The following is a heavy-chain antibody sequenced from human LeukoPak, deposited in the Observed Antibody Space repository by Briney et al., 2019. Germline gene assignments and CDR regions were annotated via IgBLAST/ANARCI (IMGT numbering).Heavy chain of an antibody. CDR2: ISAYNSNT. J-gene: IGHJ4*02. Sequence: VASVAVSCTASVYAFTIYGSSWVRQAPGQGLEWMGWISAYNSNTNYAQKLQGRVTMTTDTSTSTAYMELRSLRSDDTAVYYCARGAAVAGPRGDYWGQGTLVTVSS. V-gene: IGHV1-18*01. D-gene: IGHD6-19*01. CDR1: VYAFTIYG. CDR3: ARGAAVAGPRGDY.